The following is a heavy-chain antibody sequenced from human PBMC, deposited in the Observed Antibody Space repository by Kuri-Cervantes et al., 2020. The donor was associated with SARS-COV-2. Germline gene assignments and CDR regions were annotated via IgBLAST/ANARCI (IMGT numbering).Heavy chain of an antibody. V-gene: IGHV3-23*01. CDR1: GFTFSSYA. CDR2: ISGSGGST. D-gene: IGHD3-3*01. CDR3: AKAYYDFWSGYYRGGYYFDY. J-gene: IGHJ4*02. Sequence: GRSLKISCAASGFTFSSYAMSWVRQAPGKGLEWVSAISGSGGSTYYADSVKGRFTISRDNSKNTLYLQMNSLRAEDTAVYYCAKAYYDFWSGYYRGGYYFDYWGQGTLVTVSS.